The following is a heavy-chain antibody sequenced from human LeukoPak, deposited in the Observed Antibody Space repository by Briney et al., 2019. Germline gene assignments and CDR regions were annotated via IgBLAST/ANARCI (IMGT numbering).Heavy chain of an antibody. CDR2: IKQDGSEK. CDR1: GFTFSSYW. J-gene: IGHJ6*02. CDR3: ARDLRGYSGYDYYYGMDV. V-gene: IGHV3-7*01. D-gene: IGHD5-12*01. Sequence: GGSLSLSCAASGFTFSSYWMSWVRQAPGKGLEWVANIKQDGSEKYYVDSVKGRFTISRDNAKNSLYLQMNSLRAEDTAVYYCARDLRGYSGYDYYYGMDVWGQGTTVTVSS.